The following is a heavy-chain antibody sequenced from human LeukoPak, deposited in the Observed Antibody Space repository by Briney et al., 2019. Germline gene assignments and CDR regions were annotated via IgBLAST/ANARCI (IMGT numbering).Heavy chain of an antibody. J-gene: IGHJ5*02. V-gene: IGHV3-23*01. CDR3: AKDATLIDYDILTGYSGWFDP. CDR1: GFTFSSYA. CDR2: ISGSGGST. Sequence: PGGSLRLSCAASGFTFSSYAMSWVRQAPGKGLEWVSAISGSGGSTYYADSVKGRFTISRDNSENTLYLQMNSLRAEDTAVYYCAKDATLIDYDILTGYSGWFDPWGQGTLVTVSS. D-gene: IGHD3-9*01.